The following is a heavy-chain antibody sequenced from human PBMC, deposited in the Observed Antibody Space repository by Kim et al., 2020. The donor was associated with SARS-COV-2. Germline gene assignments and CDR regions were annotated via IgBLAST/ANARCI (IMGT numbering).Heavy chain of an antibody. CDR3: GRGSAAPDA. D-gene: IGHD6-13*01. V-gene: IGHV3-7*01. Sequence: GGSLRLSCSVSGFTFSNYYMSWVRQAPGKGLEWLANIKEDGNYRNYADSVKGRFTISRDNAANSLYLQMNSLRVEDTAVYYCGRGSAAPDAWGQGSLVTVPS. CDR2: IKEDGNYR. CDR1: GFTFSNYY. J-gene: IGHJ5*02.